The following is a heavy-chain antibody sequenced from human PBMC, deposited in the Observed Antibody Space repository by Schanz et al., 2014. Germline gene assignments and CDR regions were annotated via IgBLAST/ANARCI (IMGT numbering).Heavy chain of an antibody. CDR2: IWYDGSNK. D-gene: IGHD5-18*01. CDR3: AKDAENTAMITDYFDY. J-gene: IGHJ4*02. V-gene: IGHV3-33*06. Sequence: VQLLESGGGLVEPGGSLRLSCAASGFTFSDYWMSWVRQAPGKGLEWVAVIWYDGSNKYYADSVKGRFTISRDNSKNTLYLQMNSLRAEDTAVYYCAKDAENTAMITDYFDYWGQGTLVTVSS. CDR1: GFTFSDYW.